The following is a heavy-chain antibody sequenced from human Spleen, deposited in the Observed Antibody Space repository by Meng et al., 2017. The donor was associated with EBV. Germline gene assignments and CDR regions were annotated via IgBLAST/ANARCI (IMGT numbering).Heavy chain of an antibody. CDR1: GFTFSRYW. J-gene: IGHJ4*02. Sequence: VQGVESGGSLVQPGGSLRLSWAAPGFTFSRYWMHWVRQVPGKGLVWVSRLNENGAITTYADSVKGRFTISRDNARNTLYLQMNSLRAEDTAVYYCSRDLAGSDDYWGQGTLVTVSS. D-gene: IGHD1-14*01. V-gene: IGHV3-74*01. CDR3: SRDLAGSDDY. CDR2: LNENGAIT.